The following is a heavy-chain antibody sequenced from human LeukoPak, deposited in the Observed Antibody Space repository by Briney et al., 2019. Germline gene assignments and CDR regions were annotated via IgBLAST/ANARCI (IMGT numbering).Heavy chain of an antibody. D-gene: IGHD6-13*01. CDR2: INWDGGSP. V-gene: IGHV3-20*04. Sequence: PGGSLRLFCVDSGSTFDDYGMSWVRHAPGKGLEWLAGINWDGGSPFYAESVKGRFTISRDNARNVLHLQMNSLRADDTALYYCARDLSASWSTLGYWGRGGLVTVSS. CDR3: ARDLSASWSTLGY. CDR1: GSTFDDYG. J-gene: IGHJ4*02.